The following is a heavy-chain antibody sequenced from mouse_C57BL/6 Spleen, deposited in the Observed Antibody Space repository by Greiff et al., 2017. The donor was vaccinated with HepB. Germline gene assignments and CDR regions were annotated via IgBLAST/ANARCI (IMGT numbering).Heavy chain of an antibody. CDR2: IHPSTGGT. D-gene: IGHD1-1*01. Sequence: VQLKQSGPELVKPGASVKISCKASGYSFTGYYMNWVKQSPEKSLEWLGEIHPSTGGTTYNQKFKAKATLTVDKSSRTAYMQLKSLTSEDSAFYYCAREGLRDIMDYWGQGTSVTVSS. V-gene: IGHV1-42*01. J-gene: IGHJ4*01. CDR1: GYSFTGYY. CDR3: AREGLRDIMDY.